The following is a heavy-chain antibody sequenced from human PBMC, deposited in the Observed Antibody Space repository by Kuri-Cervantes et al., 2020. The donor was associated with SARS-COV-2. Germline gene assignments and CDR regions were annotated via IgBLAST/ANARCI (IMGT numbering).Heavy chain of an antibody. CDR3: TTLIDY. CDR2: IYHSGST. J-gene: IGHJ4*02. CDR1: GGSISSYY. V-gene: IGHV4-39*07. Sequence: GSLRLSCTVSGGSISSYYWGWIRQPPGKGLEWIGSIYHSGSTYYNPSLKSRVTISVDTSKNQFSLKLSSVTAEDTAVYYCTTLIDYWGQGALVTVSS.